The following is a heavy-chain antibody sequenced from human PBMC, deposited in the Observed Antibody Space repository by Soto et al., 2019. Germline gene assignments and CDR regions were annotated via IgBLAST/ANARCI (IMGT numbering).Heavy chain of an antibody. CDR1: GGSISRYY. D-gene: IGHD3-3*01. J-gene: IGHJ6*02. Sequence: PSETRSRTWTVSGGSISRYYWSWIRQPPGRGLEWIGNIYSSGSTNYNPSLKSRVTISVDTSKNQVSLNLNAVTAADTAVYYCAREYYDFWSTTYSYYGMDVWGQGTTVTVSS. CDR2: IYSSGST. V-gene: IGHV4-59*12. CDR3: AREYYDFWSTTYSYYGMDV.